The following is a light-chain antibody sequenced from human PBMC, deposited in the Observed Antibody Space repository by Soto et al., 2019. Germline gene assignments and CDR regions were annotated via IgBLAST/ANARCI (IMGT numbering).Light chain of an antibody. V-gene: IGLV2-23*02. CDR2: DTS. Sequence: QSVLTQPASVSGSRGKSITFSCTGSATNVGTYNLVSWYQQHPGRAPKLIIYDTSKRPSGISDRFSGSQSGYTASLTISGLQADDEADYFCCSYAGSSTLVFGPGTKVTVL. CDR3: CSYAGSSTLV. CDR1: ATNVGTYNL. J-gene: IGLJ1*01.